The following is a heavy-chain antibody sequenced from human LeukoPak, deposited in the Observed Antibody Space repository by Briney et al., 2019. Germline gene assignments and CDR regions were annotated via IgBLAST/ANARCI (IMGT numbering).Heavy chain of an antibody. CDR3: ARPRYSSSWRSYNWFDP. Sequence: PSETLSLTCAVYGGSFSGYYWSWIRQPPGKGLEWIGEINHSGSTNYNPSLKSRVTISVDTSKNQFSLKLSSVTAADTAVYYCARPRYSSSWRSYNWFDPWGQGTLVTVSS. J-gene: IGHJ5*02. CDR2: INHSGST. CDR1: GGSFSGYY. D-gene: IGHD6-13*01. V-gene: IGHV4-34*01.